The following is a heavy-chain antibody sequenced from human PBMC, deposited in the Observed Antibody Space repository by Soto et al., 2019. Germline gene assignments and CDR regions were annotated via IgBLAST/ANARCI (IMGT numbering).Heavy chain of an antibody. CDR3: ARHTYSQH. CDR2: IFPADSDT. Sequence: EVQLVQSGAEVKKPGESLKISCQASGYSFSTYWIGWVRQMPGRGLEWMGIIFPADSDTRYSPSFQGQVTISVDKSISTAYLQWSSLKASDTAMYYCARHTYSQHWGQGTLVTVSS. J-gene: IGHJ1*01. CDR1: GYSFSTYW. V-gene: IGHV5-51*01.